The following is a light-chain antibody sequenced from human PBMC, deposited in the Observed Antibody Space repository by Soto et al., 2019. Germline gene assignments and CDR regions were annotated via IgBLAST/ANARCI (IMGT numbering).Light chain of an antibody. V-gene: IGLV2-14*01. CDR1: SSDVGGYDY. CDR2: DVS. Sequence: QSVLTQPASVSGSPGQSITISCTGTSSDVGGYDYVSWYQQHPGKATKLMIYDVSNRPSGVSNRFSGSKSGNTASLTISGLQAEDEADYYCSSYTSSSTLYVGFGGGTKVTVL. J-gene: IGLJ2*01. CDR3: SSYTSSSTLYVG.